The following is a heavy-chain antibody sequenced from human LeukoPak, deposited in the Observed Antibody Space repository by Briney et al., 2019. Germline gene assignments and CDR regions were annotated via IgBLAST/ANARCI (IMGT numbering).Heavy chain of an antibody. CDR3: ARDAASYFDY. CDR2: IFYVGST. CDR1: GDSIGSHY. Sequence: SETLSLTCTVSGDSIGSHYWSWIRQPPGKGLEWIGYIFYVGSTNYNPSLKSRVTISVDTSKNQLSLKLTSVTAADTAVYYCARDAASYFDYWGQGTLVTVSS. D-gene: IGHD6-13*01. V-gene: IGHV4-59*11. J-gene: IGHJ4*02.